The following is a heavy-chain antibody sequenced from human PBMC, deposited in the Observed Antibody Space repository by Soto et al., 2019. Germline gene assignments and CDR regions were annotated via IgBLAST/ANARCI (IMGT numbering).Heavy chain of an antibody. J-gene: IGHJ4*02. V-gene: IGHV3-23*01. Sequence: GSLRLSCAASGFTFSSYAMSWVRQAPGKGLEWVSAISGSGGNTHYADSVKGRFTISRDNSKNTLYLQMNGLRAEDTAVYYCAKAMGELSLALDYWGQGTLVTVSS. CDR1: GFTFSSYA. CDR3: AKAMGELSLALDY. CDR2: ISGSGGNT. D-gene: IGHD3-16*02.